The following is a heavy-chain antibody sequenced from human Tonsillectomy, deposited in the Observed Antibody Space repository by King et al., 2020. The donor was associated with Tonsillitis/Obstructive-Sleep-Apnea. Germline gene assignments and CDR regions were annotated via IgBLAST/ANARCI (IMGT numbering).Heavy chain of an antibody. D-gene: IGHD3-3*01. V-gene: IGHV4-59*01. J-gene: IGHJ4*02. CDR3: ARSTIFGVVITHFDY. CDR2: INYRGST. CDR1: GCSISSYS. Sequence: VQLQESGPGLVKPSETLSLTCTVSGCSISSYSWSWIRPPPGKGLEWIGYINYRGSTNYNPSLKSRVTISVDKSKNQFYLNLNSVTAAATAVYYCARSTIFGVVITHFDYWGQGTLVPVSS.